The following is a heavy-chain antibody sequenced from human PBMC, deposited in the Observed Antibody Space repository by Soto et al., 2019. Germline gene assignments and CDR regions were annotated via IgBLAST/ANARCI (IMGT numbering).Heavy chain of an antibody. CDR1: GGSISSGDYY. CDR2: IYYSGST. CDR3: ARPKRRGYSYGYDAFDI. Sequence: QVQLQESGPGLVKPSQTLSLTCTVSGGSISSGDYYWSWIRQPPGKGLEWIGYIYYSGSTYYNPSLKRRVTIPVDTSKNQFSLKLSSVTAADTAVYYCARPKRRGYSYGYDAFDIWGQGTMVTVSS. J-gene: IGHJ3*02. V-gene: IGHV4-30-4*01. D-gene: IGHD5-18*01.